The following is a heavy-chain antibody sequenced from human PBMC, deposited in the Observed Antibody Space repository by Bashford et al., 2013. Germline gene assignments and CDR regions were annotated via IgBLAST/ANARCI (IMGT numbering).Heavy chain of an antibody. CDR2: ISYDGSNK. CDR3: AKDWVPGDSSGPNFDY. Sequence: VRQAPGKGLEWVAVISYDGSNKYYADSVKGRFTISRDNSKNTLYLQMNSLRAEDTAVYYCAKDWVPGDSSGPNFDYWGQGTLVTVSS. V-gene: IGHV3-30*18. D-gene: IGHD3-22*01. J-gene: IGHJ4*02.